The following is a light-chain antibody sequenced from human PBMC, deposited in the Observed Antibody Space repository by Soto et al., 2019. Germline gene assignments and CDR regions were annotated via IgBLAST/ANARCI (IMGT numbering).Light chain of an antibody. Sequence: QSVLTQPPSVSGAPGQRVTISCTGSISNIGAGYDVHWYQQLPGTAPKLLIYGNSNRPSGVPDRFSGSKSGTSASLAITGLQAEDEADYYCQSYDSSLSGSSVFGTGTKLTVL. J-gene: IGLJ1*01. CDR1: ISNIGAGYD. V-gene: IGLV1-40*01. CDR3: QSYDSSLSGSSV. CDR2: GNS.